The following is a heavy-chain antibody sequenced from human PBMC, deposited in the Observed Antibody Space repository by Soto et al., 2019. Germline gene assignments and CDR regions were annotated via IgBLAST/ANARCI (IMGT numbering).Heavy chain of an antibody. D-gene: IGHD2-15*01. Sequence: QVQLQQWGAGLLKPSETLSLTCAVYGGSFSGYYWSWIRQPPGKGLEWIGEINHSGSTNYNPSLKSRVTRSVDTSKNQFPLKLSSVTAADTAVYYCARGMGRYCSGGSCYSSAFDIWGQGTMVTVSS. V-gene: IGHV4-34*01. CDR3: ARGMGRYCSGGSCYSSAFDI. J-gene: IGHJ3*02. CDR1: GGSFSGYY. CDR2: INHSGST.